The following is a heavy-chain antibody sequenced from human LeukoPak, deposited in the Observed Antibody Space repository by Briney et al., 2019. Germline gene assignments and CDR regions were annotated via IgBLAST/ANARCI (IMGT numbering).Heavy chain of an antibody. Sequence: PGGSLRLSCAASGFTFSSYWMHWVRQAPGKGLVRVSRINSDGSSTSYADSVKGRFTISRDNAKNTLYLQMNSLRAEDTAVYYCAELGITMIGGVWGKGTTVTISS. CDR2: INSDGSST. V-gene: IGHV3-74*01. CDR1: GFTFSSYW. J-gene: IGHJ6*04. CDR3: AELGITMIGGV. D-gene: IGHD3-10*02.